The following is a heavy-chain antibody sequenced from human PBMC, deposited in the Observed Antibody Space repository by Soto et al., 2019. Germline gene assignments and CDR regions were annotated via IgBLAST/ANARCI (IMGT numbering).Heavy chain of an antibody. CDR3: ARLEGLATISYYFDF. CDR2: IYYRGNA. Sequence: PSETLSLTCSVSDDSINSDKYYWGWIRQPPGKGLEWIGSIYYRGNAYYNPSLQTRVTTSLDKSKSQFSLKLNSVTAADSAVYFCARLEGLATISYYFDFWGPGALVTGSS. CDR1: DDSINSDKYY. D-gene: IGHD5-12*01. V-gene: IGHV4-39*01. J-gene: IGHJ4*02.